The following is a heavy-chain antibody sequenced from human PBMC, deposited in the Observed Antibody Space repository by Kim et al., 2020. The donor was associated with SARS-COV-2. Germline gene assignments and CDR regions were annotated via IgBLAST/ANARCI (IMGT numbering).Heavy chain of an antibody. J-gene: IGHJ6*02. Sequence: KYYVDSVKGRFTIARDNAKNSLYLQMNGLRAEDTAVYCCAREEPIDGMDVWGQGTTVTVSS. V-gene: IGHV3-7*03. CDR3: AREEPIDGMDV. CDR2: K. D-gene: IGHD1-26*01.